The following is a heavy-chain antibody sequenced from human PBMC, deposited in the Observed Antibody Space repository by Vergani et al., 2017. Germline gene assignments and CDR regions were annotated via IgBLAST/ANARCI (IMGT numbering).Heavy chain of an antibody. CDR2: IYTSGST. D-gene: IGHD3-22*01. CDR1: GGSISSGSYY. J-gene: IGHJ6*02. Sequence: QVQLQESGPGLVKPSQTLSLTCTVSGGSISSGSYYWSWIRQPAGKGLEWIGRIYTSGSTKYNPALKSRVTISVATSKNQFSLKLSSVTAADTAVYYCARDSLAIVVITTYYYYGMDVWGQGTTVTVSS. CDR3: ARDSLAIVVITTYYYYGMDV. V-gene: IGHV4-61*02.